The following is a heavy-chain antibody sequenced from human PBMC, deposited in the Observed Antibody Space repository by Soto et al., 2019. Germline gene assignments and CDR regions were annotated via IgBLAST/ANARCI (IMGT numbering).Heavy chain of an antibody. Sequence: LRLSCAASGFSFSNYAMGWDRQAPGKGLEWVSGINDSGGSTYYADSVKGRFTISRDNSNNTLYLQMNTLRAEDPAIYFCAKGLYSTGYFVFDYWGQGTLVTVSS. CDR3: AKGLYSTGYFVFDY. D-gene: IGHD6-19*01. J-gene: IGHJ4*02. V-gene: IGHV3-23*01. CDR2: INDSGGST. CDR1: GFSFSNYA.